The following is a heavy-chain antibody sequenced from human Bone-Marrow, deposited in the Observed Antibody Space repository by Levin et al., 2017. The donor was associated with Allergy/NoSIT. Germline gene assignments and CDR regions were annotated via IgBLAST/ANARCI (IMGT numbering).Heavy chain of an antibody. CDR1: GYTFTSYD. CDR2: MNPNSGNT. Sequence: ASVKVSCKASGYTFTSYDINWVRQATGQGLEWMGWMNPNSGNTGYAQKVQGRVTMTRNTSISTAYMELSSLRSEDTAVYYCARGRAVTPGYYYYGMDVWGQGTTVTVSS. D-gene: IGHD4-11*01. V-gene: IGHV1-8*01. J-gene: IGHJ6*02. CDR3: ARGRAVTPGYYYYGMDV.